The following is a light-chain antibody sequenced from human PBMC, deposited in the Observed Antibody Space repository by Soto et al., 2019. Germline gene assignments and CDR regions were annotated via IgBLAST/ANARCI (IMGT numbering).Light chain of an antibody. Sequence: QSALTQPASVSGSPGQSITISCTGTSSDVGSYNLVSWYQQHPGKAPKLMIYEGSKRPSGVSNRFSGSKSGNTASLTISGLQAEDEADYSCCSCAGSSTSVVFGGGTKLTVL. V-gene: IGLV2-23*01. CDR3: CSCAGSSTSVV. CDR1: SSDVGSYNL. CDR2: EGS. J-gene: IGLJ2*01.